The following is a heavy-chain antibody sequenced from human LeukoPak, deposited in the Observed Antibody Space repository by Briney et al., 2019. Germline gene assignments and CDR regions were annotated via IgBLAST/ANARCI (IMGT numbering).Heavy chain of an antibody. J-gene: IGHJ3*02. CDR1: GFNFNSYW. D-gene: IGHD4-17*01. CDR3: AKAEGYGVRGAFDI. Sequence: GGSLRLSCAASGFNFNSYWMSWVRQAPGKGLEWVANIKEDGGEKYYVESVKGRFTMSRDNAKNSLYLQMNSLRAEDMALYYCAKAEGYGVRGAFDIWGQGTMVTVSS. CDR2: IKEDGGEK. V-gene: IGHV3-7*05.